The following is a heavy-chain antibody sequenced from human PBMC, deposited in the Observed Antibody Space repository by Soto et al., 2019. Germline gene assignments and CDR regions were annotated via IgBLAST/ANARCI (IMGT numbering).Heavy chain of an antibody. Sequence: PGGSLRLSCTASGFTFGGYAMSWVRQAPGKGLECVGFIRGKAYGGTTEYAASVKGRFTISRDDSKSIAYLQMNSLKTEDTAVYYCTTGLPVGIAAVTYYFDYWGQGTLVTVSS. CDR1: GFTFGGYA. CDR2: IRGKAYGGTT. J-gene: IGHJ4*02. V-gene: IGHV3-49*04. CDR3: TTGLPVGIAAVTYYFDY. D-gene: IGHD6-13*01.